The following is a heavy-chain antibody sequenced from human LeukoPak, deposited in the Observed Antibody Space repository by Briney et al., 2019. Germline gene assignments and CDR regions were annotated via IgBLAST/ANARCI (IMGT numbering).Heavy chain of an antibody. V-gene: IGHV4-59*01. CDR3: ARDGGYGYDY. J-gene: IGHJ4*02. D-gene: IGHD5-18*01. CDR2: IYNSGNT. Sequence: PSETLSRTCTVSGGSISSYYWSWIRQPLGQGLEWIGYIYNSGNTYFNPSLKSRVTISVDTSKSQFSLKLNSVTAADTAIYYCARDGGYGYDYWGQGTLVTVSS. CDR1: GGSISSYY.